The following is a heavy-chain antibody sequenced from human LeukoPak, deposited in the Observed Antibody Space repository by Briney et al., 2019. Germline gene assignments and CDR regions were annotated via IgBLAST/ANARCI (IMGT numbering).Heavy chain of an antibody. Sequence: GGSLRLSCVVSGFTFSSYAMNWVRQAPGKGLEWVANIRQDGNEKYYVDSVRGRFTISRDNAKNSLYLQMNSLRAEDTAIYYCARRYFDYWGQGTLVTVSS. J-gene: IGHJ4*02. CDR3: ARRYFDY. CDR1: GFTFSSYA. CDR2: IRQDGNEK. V-gene: IGHV3-7*03.